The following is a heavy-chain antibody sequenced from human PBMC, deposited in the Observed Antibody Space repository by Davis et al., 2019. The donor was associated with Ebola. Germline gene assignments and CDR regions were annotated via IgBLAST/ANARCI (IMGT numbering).Heavy chain of an antibody. CDR3: ARGSSKATYYYGMDV. CDR2: INAANGNT. J-gene: IGHJ6*02. CDR1: GYTFTSYA. Sequence: AASVKVSCKASGYTFTSYALHWVRQASAQRLEWMGWINAANGNTKYSQKFQGRVTITRDTSASTAYMDLSRLRSEDTSVYYCARGSSKATYYYGMDVWGQGTTVTVSS. V-gene: IGHV1-3*01.